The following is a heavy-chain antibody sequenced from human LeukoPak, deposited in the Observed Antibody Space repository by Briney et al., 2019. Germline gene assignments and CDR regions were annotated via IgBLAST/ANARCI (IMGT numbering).Heavy chain of an antibody. CDR1: GFTFSGYE. Sequence: GGSLRLSCAASGFTFSGYEMNWVRQAPGKGLEWVSYISSGGRTIYYADSVKGRFTTSRDNAKKTLYLQMNSLRVEDTAVYHCARKTGYHVLPDYWGQGTLVTVFS. CDR3: ARKTGYHVLPDY. CDR2: ISSGGRTI. J-gene: IGHJ4*02. V-gene: IGHV3-48*03. D-gene: IGHD2-2*01.